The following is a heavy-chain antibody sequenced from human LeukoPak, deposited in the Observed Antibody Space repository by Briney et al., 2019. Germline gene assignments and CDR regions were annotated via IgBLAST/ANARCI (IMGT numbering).Heavy chain of an antibody. Sequence: ASVKVSCKASGYTFTSYGISWVRQAPGQGLEWMGWISAYNGNTNYAQKLQGRVTMTTDTSTSTACMELRSLRSDDTAVYYRARDNSVGDYAWWFDPWGQGTLVTVSS. CDR1: GYTFTSYG. J-gene: IGHJ5*02. D-gene: IGHD1-26*01. V-gene: IGHV1-18*01. CDR2: ISAYNGNT. CDR3: ARDNSVGDYAWWFDP.